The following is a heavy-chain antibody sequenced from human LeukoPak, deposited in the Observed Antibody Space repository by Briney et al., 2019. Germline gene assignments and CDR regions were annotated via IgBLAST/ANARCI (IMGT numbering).Heavy chain of an antibody. Sequence: ASVKVSCKASGYTFTGYYMHWVRQAPGQGLEWMGWINPNSGGTNYAQKFQGRVTMTRDTSISTAYMELSRLRSDDTAVYYCARSRAWDYYTNGGCYGYYYYYMDVWGKGTTVTVSS. CDR1: GYTFTGYY. V-gene: IGHV1-2*02. J-gene: IGHJ6*03. D-gene: IGHD2-8*01. CDR2: INPNSGGT. CDR3: ARSRAWDYYTNGGCYGYYYYYMDV.